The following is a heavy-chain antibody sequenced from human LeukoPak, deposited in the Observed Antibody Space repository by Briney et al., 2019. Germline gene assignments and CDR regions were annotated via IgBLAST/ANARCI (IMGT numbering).Heavy chain of an antibody. V-gene: IGHV3-53*01. J-gene: IGHJ2*01. CDR1: GFTVSSNY. CDR3: ARGPGIVGARYFDF. CDR2: IYSGGST. D-gene: IGHD1-26*01. Sequence: GGSLRLSCAASGFTVSSNYMNWVRQAPGKGLEWVSVIYSGGSTYYADSVKGRFTISRDNSKNTVYLQMNSLRAEDTAVYYCARGPGIVGARYFDFWGRGTLVTVSS.